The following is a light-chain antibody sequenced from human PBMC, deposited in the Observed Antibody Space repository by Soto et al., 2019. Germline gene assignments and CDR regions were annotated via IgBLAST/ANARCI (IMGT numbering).Light chain of an antibody. Sequence: XXASQXXSSSXLAWYQQKPGQAPRLLIYGASSXATGIPXXXXXXXXXXXXXXXXSRLEPEDFAVYYCQQYGSSPLTFGGGTKVEXK. CDR3: QQYGSSPLT. CDR2: GAS. V-gene: IGKV3-20*01. CDR1: QXXSSSX. J-gene: IGKJ4*01.